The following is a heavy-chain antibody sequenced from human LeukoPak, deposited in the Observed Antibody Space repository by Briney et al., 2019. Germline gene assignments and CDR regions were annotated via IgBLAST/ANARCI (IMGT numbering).Heavy chain of an antibody. CDR2: ISSNGDST. CDR3: ARETAAAATACFDS. D-gene: IGHD6-13*01. CDR1: GFTFSTYP. Sequence: GGSLRLSCVASGFTFSTYPMHWVRQAPGKGLEYVSAISSNGDSTYYAKSVKGRLTISRDNSKDTLFLQMGSLRVEDMAVYYCARETAAAATACFDSWGQGTTVTVSS. V-gene: IGHV3-64*01. J-gene: IGHJ4*03.